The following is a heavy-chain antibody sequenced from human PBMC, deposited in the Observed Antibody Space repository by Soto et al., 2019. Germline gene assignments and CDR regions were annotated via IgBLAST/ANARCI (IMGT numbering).Heavy chain of an antibody. CDR3: AREVGAPSGWLDP. CDR1: GFTFTNYA. CDR2: ISATGGLK. Sequence: EVQLSESGGRLGQPGGSLRLSCAASGFTFTNYAMTWVRQSPGKGPQWVSGISATGGLKYYADSVQGRFTISRDNSKNTLYLQMDNLRDDDTAIYYCAREVGAPSGWLDPWGQGTQVTVSS. J-gene: IGHJ5*02. V-gene: IGHV3-23*01. D-gene: IGHD1-26*01.